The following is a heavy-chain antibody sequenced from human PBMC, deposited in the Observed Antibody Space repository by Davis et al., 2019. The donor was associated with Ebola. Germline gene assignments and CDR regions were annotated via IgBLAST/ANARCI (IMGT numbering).Heavy chain of an antibody. Sequence: SETLSLTCTVSGGPFSGYYWSWIRQPPGKGLEWIGEINHSGSTNYNPSLKSRVTISVDTSKNQFSLKLSSVTAADTAVYYCARGYCGGDCLYYYYGMDVWGQGTTVTVSS. CDR2: INHSGST. CDR3: ARGYCGGDCLYYYYGMDV. V-gene: IGHV4-34*01. J-gene: IGHJ6*02. D-gene: IGHD2-21*01. CDR1: GGPFSGYY.